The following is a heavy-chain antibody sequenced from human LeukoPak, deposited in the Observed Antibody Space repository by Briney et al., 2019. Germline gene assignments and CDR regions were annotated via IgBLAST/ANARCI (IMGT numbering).Heavy chain of an antibody. D-gene: IGHD1-7*01. CDR2: IIPIFGTA. CDR1: GGTFSSYA. J-gene: IGHJ4*02. CDR3: ASKKELRLYYFDY. Sequence: SVKVSCKASGGTFSSYAISWVRQAPGQGLEWMGGIIPIFGTANYAQKFQGRVTITADKSTSTAYMELSSLRSEDTAVYYCASKKELRLYYFDYWGQGTLVTVSS. V-gene: IGHV1-69*06.